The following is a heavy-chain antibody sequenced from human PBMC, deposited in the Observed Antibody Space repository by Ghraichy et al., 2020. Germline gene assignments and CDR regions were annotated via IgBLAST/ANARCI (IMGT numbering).Heavy chain of an antibody. J-gene: IGHJ5*02. CDR1: GGSISSYY. V-gene: IGHV4-59*01. Sequence: SQTLSLTCTVSGGSISSYYWSWIRQPPGKGLEWIGYIYYSGSTNYNPSLKSRVTISVDTSKNQFSLKLSSVTAADTAVYYCARAHSWKFDPWGQGTLVTVSS. CDR2: IYYSGST. CDR3: ARAHSWKFDP. D-gene: IGHD1-1*01.